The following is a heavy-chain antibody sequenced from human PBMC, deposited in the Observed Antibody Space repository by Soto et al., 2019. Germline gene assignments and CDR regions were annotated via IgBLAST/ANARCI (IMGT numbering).Heavy chain of an antibody. CDR2: ISYDGSNK. D-gene: IGHD3-3*01. J-gene: IGHJ6*02. CDR1: GFTFSSYG. V-gene: IGHV3-30*18. CDR3: AKDMDVLRFLEWSDGMVV. Sequence: QVQLVESGGGVVQPGRSLRLSCAASGFTFSSYGMHWVRQAPGKGLEWVAVISYDGSNKYYADSVKGRFTISRDNSKNTLYLQMNSLRAEDTAVYYCAKDMDVLRFLEWSDGMVVWGQGTTVTVSS.